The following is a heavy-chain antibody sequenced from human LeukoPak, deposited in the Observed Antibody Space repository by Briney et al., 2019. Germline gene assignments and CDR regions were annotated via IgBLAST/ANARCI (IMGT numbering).Heavy chain of an antibody. J-gene: IGHJ4*02. CDR3: AKAYHYGAGSSFDY. V-gene: IGHV3-23*01. D-gene: IGHD3-10*01. Sequence: PGGSLRLSCAASGFTFTNYAMSWVRQAPGKGLEWVSAISARGDNTYYADSVKGSFSISRDNSQNTQYLQMNSLRAEDTAIYYCAKAYHYGAGSSFDYWGQGILVTVSS. CDR2: ISARGDNT. CDR1: GFTFTNYA.